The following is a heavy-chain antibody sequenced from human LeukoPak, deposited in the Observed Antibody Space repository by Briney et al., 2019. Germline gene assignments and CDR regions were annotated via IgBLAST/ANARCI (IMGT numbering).Heavy chain of an antibody. CDR2: IIPIFGTA. Sequence: SVKVSCKASGGTFSSYAISWVRQAPGQGLEWMGGIIPIFGTANYAQKFQGRVTITTDGSTSTAYMELSSLRSEDTAVYYCASSTSRCDGDYYYYMDVWGKGTTVTVSS. CDR3: ASSTSRCDGDYYYYMDV. D-gene: IGHD2-2*01. CDR1: GGTFSSYA. J-gene: IGHJ6*03. V-gene: IGHV1-69*05.